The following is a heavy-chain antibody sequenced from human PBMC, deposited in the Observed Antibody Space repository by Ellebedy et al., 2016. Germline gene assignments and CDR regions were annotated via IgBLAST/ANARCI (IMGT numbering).Heavy chain of an antibody. CDR1: GGSISSYY. J-gene: IGHJ4*02. V-gene: IGHV4-30-4*01. D-gene: IGHD4-17*01. CDR3: AREAVDYGVDY. Sequence: SETLSLXXTVSGGSISSYYWSWIRQPPGKGLEWIGYIYYSGSTYYNPSLKSRVTISVDTSKNQFSLKLNSVTAADTAVYYCAREAVDYGVDYWGQGTLVTVSS. CDR2: IYYSGST.